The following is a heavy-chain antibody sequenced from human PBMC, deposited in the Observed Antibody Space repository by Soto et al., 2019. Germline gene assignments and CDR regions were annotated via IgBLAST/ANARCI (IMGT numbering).Heavy chain of an antibody. J-gene: IGHJ6*02. CDR3: ARVPLLWFGELDDYYYYYGMDV. CDR2: SYCSGST. V-gene: IGHV4-30-4*01. CDR1: GGSISSGDYY. Sequence: LSLTCTVAGGSISSGDYYLSWIRQPPGKGLEWIVYSYCSGSTYYNPSLKSRVTISVDTSKNQFSLKLSSVTAADTAVYYCARVPLLWFGELDDYYYYYGMDVWGQGTTVTVSS. D-gene: IGHD3-10*01.